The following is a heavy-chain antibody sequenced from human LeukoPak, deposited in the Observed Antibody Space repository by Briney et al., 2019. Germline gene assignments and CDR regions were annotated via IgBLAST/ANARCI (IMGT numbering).Heavy chain of an antibody. CDR1: GFTFSSYG. J-gene: IGHJ4*02. CDR2: IRYDGGNK. CDR3: ASELLWFGELFY. D-gene: IGHD3-10*01. Sequence: PGGSLRLSCAASGFTFSSYGMHWVRQAPGKGLEWVAFIRYDGGNKYYADSVKGRFTISRDNSKNTLYLQMNSLRAEDTAVYYCASELLWFGELFYWGQGTLATVSS. V-gene: IGHV3-30*02.